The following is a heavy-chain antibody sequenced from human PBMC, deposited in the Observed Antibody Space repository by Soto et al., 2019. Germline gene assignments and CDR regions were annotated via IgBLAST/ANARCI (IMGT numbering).Heavy chain of an antibody. CDR2: IYYSGST. V-gene: IGHV4-39*01. CDR3: ARLGCSSTSCQFDY. Sequence: SETLSLTCTVSGGSISSSSYYWGWIRQPPGKGLEWIGSIYYSGSTYYNPSLKSRVTISVDTSKNQFSLKLSSVTAADTAVYYCARLGCSSTSCQFDYWGQGTLVTVSS. CDR1: GGSISSSSYY. J-gene: IGHJ4*02. D-gene: IGHD2-2*01.